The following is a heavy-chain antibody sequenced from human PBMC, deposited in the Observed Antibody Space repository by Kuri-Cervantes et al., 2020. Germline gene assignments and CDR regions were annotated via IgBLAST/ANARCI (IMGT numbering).Heavy chain of an antibody. J-gene: IGHJ4*02. CDR3: ARLADLTGLDY. V-gene: IGHV5-51*01. Sequence: GESLKISCKGSGYSFSKYRIAWVRQMPGKGLEFMGIIYPGDSNTKYSPSFQGRVTISVDKSITTAYLQWSSLKASDTAMYYCARLADLTGLDYWGQGTLVTVSS. CDR1: GYSFSKYR. CDR2: IYPGDSNT. D-gene: IGHD3-9*01.